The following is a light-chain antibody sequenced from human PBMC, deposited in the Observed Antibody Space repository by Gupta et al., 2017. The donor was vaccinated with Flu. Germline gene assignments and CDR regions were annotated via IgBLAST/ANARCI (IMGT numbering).Light chain of an antibody. CDR3: QQYKSDSPLT. Sequence: IQLTQSPSTLSSSVGDRVTITCRASQNINSWLAWYQQKTGEAPKLLIYQASTLERGVPSRFSGSGSGTEFTLTISSLQPDDFAIYYCQQYKSDSPLTFGRGTKVEIK. CDR1: QNINSW. CDR2: QAS. V-gene: IGKV1-5*03. J-gene: IGKJ4*01.